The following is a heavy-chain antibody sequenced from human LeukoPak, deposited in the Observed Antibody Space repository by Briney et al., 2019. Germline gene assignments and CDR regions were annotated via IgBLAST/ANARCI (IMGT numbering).Heavy chain of an antibody. CDR3: ARGQPDTIFGVVIIRHYYYYMDV. V-gene: IGHV4-34*01. J-gene: IGHJ6*03. D-gene: IGHD3-3*01. CDR2: INHSGST. Sequence: PSETLSLTCAVYGGSFSGYYWSWIRQPPGKGLEWIGEINHSGSTNYNPSLKSRVTISVDTSKNQFSLKLSSVTAADTAVYYCARGQPDTIFGVVIIRHYYYYMDVWGKGTTVTVSS. CDR1: GGSFSGYY.